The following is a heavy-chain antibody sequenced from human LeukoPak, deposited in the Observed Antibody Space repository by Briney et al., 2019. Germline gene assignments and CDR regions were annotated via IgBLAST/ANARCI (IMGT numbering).Heavy chain of an antibody. J-gene: IGHJ4*02. CDR3: AKSWQYSKSWVDY. D-gene: IGHD6-6*01. CDR2: ISGDGGST. V-gene: IGHV3-23*01. Sequence: AGSLRLSCAASGFTFISCDMSWLRQAPGKGLEWVSGISGDGGSTYYADSVKGRFTISTDNSKSTLYVQMSSLRAEDTAVYYCAKSWQYSKSWVDYWGQGTLVTVSS. CDR1: GFTFISCD.